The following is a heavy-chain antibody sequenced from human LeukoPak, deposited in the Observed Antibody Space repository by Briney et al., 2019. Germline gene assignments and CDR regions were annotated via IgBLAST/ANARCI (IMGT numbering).Heavy chain of an antibody. CDR2: IYPGDSDT. Sequence: GESLKISCKGSGYSFTSYWIGWVRQMPGKGLEWMGIIYPGDSDTRYSPSFQGQVTISADKSISTAYLQWSSLKASDTAMYYCARFPPAAAGPFYYYYGMDVWGQGTTVTVSS. CDR3: ARFPPAAAGPFYYYYGMDV. CDR1: GYSFTSYW. V-gene: IGHV5-51*01. D-gene: IGHD6-13*01. J-gene: IGHJ6*02.